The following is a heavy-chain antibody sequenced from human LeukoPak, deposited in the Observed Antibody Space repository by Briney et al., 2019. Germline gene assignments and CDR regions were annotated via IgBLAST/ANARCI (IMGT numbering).Heavy chain of an antibody. J-gene: IGHJ3*02. CDR3: AREGGSYGPFAFDI. CDR2: IIPIFGTA. V-gene: IGHV1-69*06. CDR1: GGTFSSYA. Sequence: SVKVSCKASGGTFSSYAISWVRQAPGQGLKWMGGIIPIFGTANYAQKFQGRVTITADKSTSTAYMELSSLRSEDTAVYYCAREGGSYGPFAFDIWGQGTMVTVSS. D-gene: IGHD1-26*01.